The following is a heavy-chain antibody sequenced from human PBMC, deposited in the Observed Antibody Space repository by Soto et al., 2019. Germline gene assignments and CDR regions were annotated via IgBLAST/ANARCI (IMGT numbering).Heavy chain of an antibody. Sequence: PSETLSLTCTVSGGSISSGDYYWSWIRQPPGKGLEWIGYIYYSGSTYYNPSLKGRVTISVDTSKNQFSLKLSSVTAADTAVYYCARQLGLYAFDIWGQGTMVTVSS. CDR1: GGSISSGDYY. V-gene: IGHV4-30-4*01. CDR2: IYYSGST. D-gene: IGHD7-27*01. J-gene: IGHJ3*02. CDR3: ARQLGLYAFDI.